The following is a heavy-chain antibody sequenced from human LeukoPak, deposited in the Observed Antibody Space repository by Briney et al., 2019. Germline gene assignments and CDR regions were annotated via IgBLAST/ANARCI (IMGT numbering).Heavy chain of an antibody. CDR1: GGSFSGYY. V-gene: IGHV4-59*01. CDR2: IYYSGST. CDR3: ARGTGTTTYYYYYYGMDV. J-gene: IGHJ6*02. Sequence: SETLSLTCAVYGGSFSGYYWSWIRQPPGKGLEWIGYIYYSGSTNYNPSLKSRVTISVDTSKNQFSLKLSSVTAADTAVYYCARGTGTTTYYYYYYGMDVWGQGTTVTVSS. D-gene: IGHD1-1*01.